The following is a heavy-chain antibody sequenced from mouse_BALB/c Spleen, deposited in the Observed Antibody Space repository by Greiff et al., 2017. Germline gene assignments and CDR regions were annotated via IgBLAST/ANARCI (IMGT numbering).Heavy chain of an antibody. Sequence: DVKLVESGGGLVKPGGSLKLSCAASGFTFSDYYMYWVRQTPEKRLEWVATISDGGSYTYYPDSVKGRFTISRDNAKNNLYLQMSSLKSEDTAMYYCAREKEGTWFAYWGQGTLVTVSA. V-gene: IGHV5-4*02. CDR1: GFTFSDYY. CDR3: AREKEGTWFAY. CDR2: ISDGGSYT. J-gene: IGHJ3*01.